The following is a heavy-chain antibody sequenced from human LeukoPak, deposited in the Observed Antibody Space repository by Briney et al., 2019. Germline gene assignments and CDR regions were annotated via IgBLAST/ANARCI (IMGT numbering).Heavy chain of an antibody. Sequence: PGGSLRLSCAASGFTFSSYGMSWVRQASGKGLEWVSAISGSGGSTYYADSVKGRFTISRDNSKNTLYLQMNSLRAEDTAVYYCANSRYSSGWYAFFYWGQGTLVTVSS. CDR3: ANSRYSSGWYAFFY. D-gene: IGHD6-19*01. CDR1: GFTFSSYG. J-gene: IGHJ4*02. V-gene: IGHV3-23*01. CDR2: ISGSGGST.